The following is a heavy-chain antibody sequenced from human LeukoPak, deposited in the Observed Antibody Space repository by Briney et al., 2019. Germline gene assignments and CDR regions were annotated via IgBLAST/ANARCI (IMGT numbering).Heavy chain of an antibody. CDR3: AKDKRYCSGGSCNGPLDYYGMDV. V-gene: IGHV3-30*18. CDR1: GFTFSSYA. J-gene: IGHJ6*02. Sequence: GGSLRLSCAASGFTFSSYAMSWVRQAPGKGLEWVAVISYDGSNKYYADSVKGRFTISRDNSKNTLYLQMNSLRAEDTAVYYCAKDKRYCSGGSCNGPLDYYGMDVWGQGTTVTVSS. CDR2: ISYDGSNK. D-gene: IGHD2-15*01.